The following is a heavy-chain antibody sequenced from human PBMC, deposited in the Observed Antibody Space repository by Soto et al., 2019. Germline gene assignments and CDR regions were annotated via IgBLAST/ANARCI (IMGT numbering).Heavy chain of an antibody. CDR3: AKETSAYEIDY. CDR1: GFIFSGYG. V-gene: IGHV3-30-3*01. Sequence: QVQLVESGGGVVQPGRSLRLSCAASGFIFSGYGMHWVRQAAGKGLEWVAVISYDGNTKYYADSVKGRFTVSRDNSKNTLYVQMNNLSAEDTAMYYCAKETSAYEIDYWGQGTLVTVSS. D-gene: IGHD5-12*01. J-gene: IGHJ4*02. CDR2: ISYDGNTK.